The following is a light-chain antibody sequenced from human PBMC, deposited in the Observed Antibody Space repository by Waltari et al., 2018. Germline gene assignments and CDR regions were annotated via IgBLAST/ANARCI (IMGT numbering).Light chain of an antibody. CDR2: DVS. J-gene: IGLJ2*01. CDR3: CSYAGNYIVV. CDR1: SSDVGGYNY. Sequence: QSALTQPRSVSGSPGQSVTISCTGTSSDVGGYNYVSWYQQHPGKAPKVMIYDVSQQPSGVPARFSGSKSGNTASLTISGLQAEDEADYYCCSYAGNYIVVFGGGTKLTVL. V-gene: IGLV2-11*01.